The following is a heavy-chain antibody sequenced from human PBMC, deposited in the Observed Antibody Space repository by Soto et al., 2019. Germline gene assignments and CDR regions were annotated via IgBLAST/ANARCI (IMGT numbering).Heavy chain of an antibody. V-gene: IGHV3-30*18. Sequence: GGSLRLSCAASGFTFSTYGMHWVRQAPGKGLEWVAVLSYDGSNKYYADSVKGRFTISRDNSKNTLYLQMNSLRAEDTAVYYCAKDVRSFSNYYGMDVWGQGTTVTV. CDR2: LSYDGSNK. CDR3: AKDVRSFSNYYGMDV. J-gene: IGHJ6*02. CDR1: GFTFSTYG. D-gene: IGHD6-6*01.